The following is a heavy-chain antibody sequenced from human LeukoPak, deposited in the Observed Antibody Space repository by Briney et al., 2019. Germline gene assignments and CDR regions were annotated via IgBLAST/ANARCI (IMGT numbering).Heavy chain of an antibody. V-gene: IGHV1-69*04. Sequence: SVKVSCKASGGTFSSYAISWVRQAPGQGLEWMGRIIPILGIANYAQKFQGRVTTTADKSTSTAYMELSSLRSEDTAVYYCARDRENRPFDPWGQGTLVTVSS. CDR2: IIPILGIA. CDR1: GGTFSSYA. D-gene: IGHD6-6*01. J-gene: IGHJ5*02. CDR3: ARDRENRPFDP.